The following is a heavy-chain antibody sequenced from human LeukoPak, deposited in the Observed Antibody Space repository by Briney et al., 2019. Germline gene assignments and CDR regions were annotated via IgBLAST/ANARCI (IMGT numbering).Heavy chain of an antibody. CDR2: INPNSGGT. D-gene: IGHD6-13*01. Sequence: GASVKVSCKASGDTFTAYYMHWVRQAPGQGLEWMGWINPNSGGTNYAQKFQGRVTMTRDTSISTAYMELSRLRSDDTAVYYCAREHSSSWYAGYYYYYMDVWGKGTTVTISS. J-gene: IGHJ6*03. CDR3: AREHSSSWYAGYYYYYMDV. V-gene: IGHV1-2*02. CDR1: GDTFTAYY.